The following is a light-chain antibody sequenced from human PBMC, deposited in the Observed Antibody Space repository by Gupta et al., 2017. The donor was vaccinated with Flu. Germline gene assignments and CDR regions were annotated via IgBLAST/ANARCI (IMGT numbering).Light chain of an antibody. Sequence: GTPGQRVTISCSGSNSNIGGNSVSWYQQFPGTAPKLLIHSNHQRPSGVPDRFSGSKSGTSASLAISGLQSEDDADYFCATWDDSLKGWVFGGGTKLTVL. J-gene: IGLJ3*02. CDR2: SNH. V-gene: IGLV1-44*01. CDR1: NSNIGGNS. CDR3: ATWDDSLKGWV.